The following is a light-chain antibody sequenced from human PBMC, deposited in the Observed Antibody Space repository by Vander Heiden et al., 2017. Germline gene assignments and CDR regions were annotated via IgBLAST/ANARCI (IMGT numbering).Light chain of an antibody. J-gene: IGKJ5*01. Sequence: EIVLTQSPATLSLSPGEGATLSCRASQSVISYLAWYQQKPGQAPRLLIYDASNRATGIPARFSGSGSGTDFTLTISSLEPEDFAVYYCQQRYNWPPITFGQGTRLEIK. V-gene: IGKV3-11*01. CDR2: DAS. CDR3: QQRYNWPPIT. CDR1: QSVISY.